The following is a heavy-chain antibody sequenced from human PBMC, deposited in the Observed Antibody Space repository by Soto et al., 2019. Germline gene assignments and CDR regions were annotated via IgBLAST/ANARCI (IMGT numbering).Heavy chain of an antibody. D-gene: IGHD1-20*01. J-gene: IGHJ6*02. CDR3: ARDIDNRDYYYGLDV. V-gene: IGHV3-48*03. CDR2: ISNSGNTI. Sequence: GGSLRLSXVASGFVFKNYEMNWVRQAPGKGLEWISYISNSGNTIYVADSMRGRFTISRDNAKNSLFLQMNSLRADDTAVYYCARDIDNRDYYYGLDVWGQGTTVTVSS. CDR1: GFVFKNYE.